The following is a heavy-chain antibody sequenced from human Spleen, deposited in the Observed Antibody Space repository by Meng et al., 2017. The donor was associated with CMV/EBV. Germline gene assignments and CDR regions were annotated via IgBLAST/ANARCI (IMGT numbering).Heavy chain of an antibody. D-gene: IGHD5-18*01. Sequence: VQRQAAGPGLVNPSPTPSPTCTFAGATISSGDYYWSWLRQPTGKGLEWIGYIYYSGSTYYNPSLKGRVTISVDTSKYPFSLKLSSVTAADTSVYYCAREGDTAMALVDYWGQGTLVTVSS. J-gene: IGHJ4*02. V-gene: IGHV4-30-4*08. CDR2: IYYSGST. CDR1: GATISSGDYY. CDR3: AREGDTAMALVDY.